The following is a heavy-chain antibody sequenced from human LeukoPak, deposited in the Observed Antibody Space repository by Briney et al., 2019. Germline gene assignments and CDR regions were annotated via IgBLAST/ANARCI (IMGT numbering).Heavy chain of an antibody. D-gene: IGHD6-13*01. CDR2: IYHSGGT. Sequence: SETLSLTCAVSGGSISSGLWWSWVRQPPGKGLEWIGEIYHSGGTNYNPYLKSRVTISVDKSKNQFSLKLTSVNAADTAIYYCARLTSSWYQDWYFDLWGRGTLVTVSS. CDR1: GGSISSGLW. V-gene: IGHV4-4*02. J-gene: IGHJ2*01. CDR3: ARLTSSWYQDWYFDL.